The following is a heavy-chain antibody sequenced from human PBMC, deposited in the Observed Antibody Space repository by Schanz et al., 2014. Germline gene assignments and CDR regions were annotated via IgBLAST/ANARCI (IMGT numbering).Heavy chain of an antibody. CDR2: IYHSGST. Sequence: QVQLQQWGAGLLKPSETLSLTCAVDGVSFSGYYWSWIRQSPDKGLEWIGYIYHSGSTYYNPSLKSRVTISVDRSKNQFSLILNSVTAADTAVYYCARSPGDFPGWFDSWGQGTLVTVSS. D-gene: IGHD4-17*01. J-gene: IGHJ5*01. V-gene: IGHV4-34*01. CDR3: ARSPGDFPGWFDS. CDR1: GVSFSGYY.